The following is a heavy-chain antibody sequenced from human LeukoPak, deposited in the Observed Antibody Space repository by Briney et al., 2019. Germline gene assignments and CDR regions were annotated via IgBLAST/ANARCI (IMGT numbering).Heavy chain of an antibody. D-gene: IGHD5-24*01. CDR3: ARDRSDGYNKNDF. CDR1: GFTFSSYW. V-gene: IGHV3-7*01. J-gene: IGHJ4*02. Sequence: PGGSLRLSCAASGFTFSSYWMSWVRQAPGEGLEWVANIKQDGSEKYYVDSVKGRFTISRDNAKNSLYLQMNSLRAEETAVYFWARDRSDGYNKNDFWGQGTLDTVSS. CDR2: IKQDGSEK.